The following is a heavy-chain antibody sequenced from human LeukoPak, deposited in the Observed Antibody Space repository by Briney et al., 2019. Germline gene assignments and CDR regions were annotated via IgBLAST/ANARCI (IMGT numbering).Heavy chain of an antibody. CDR1: GFTFSSYG. D-gene: IGHD5-12*01. CDR2: IRYDGSNK. CDR3: ANGGGIVATY. Sequence: PGGSLRLSCAASGFTFSSYGMHWVRQAPGKGLEWVAFIRYDGSNKYYADSVKGRFTISRDNSKNTLYLQTNSLRAEDTAVYYCANGGGIVATYWGQGTLVTVSS. V-gene: IGHV3-30*02. J-gene: IGHJ4*02.